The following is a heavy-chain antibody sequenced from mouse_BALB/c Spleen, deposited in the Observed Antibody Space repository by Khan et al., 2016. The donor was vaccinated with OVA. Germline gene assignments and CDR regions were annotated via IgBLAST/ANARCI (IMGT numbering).Heavy chain of an antibody. CDR2: MIYTGYT. V-gene: IGHV3-8*02. J-gene: IGHJ3*01. CDR3: ARSTYRYAFAY. CDR1: GDSITSGY. Sequence: EVELVESGPSLVKPSQTLSLTCSVTGDSITSGYWSWIRKFPGNKLEYMGYMIYTGYTDYNPSLKSRIAITRHTSKNQYYLQLNSVTAEETGTYYCARSTYRYAFAYWGQGTLVTVSA. D-gene: IGHD2-14*01.